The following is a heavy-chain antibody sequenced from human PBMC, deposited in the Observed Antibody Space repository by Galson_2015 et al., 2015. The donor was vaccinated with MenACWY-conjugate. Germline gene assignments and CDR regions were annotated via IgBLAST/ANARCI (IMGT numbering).Heavy chain of an antibody. CDR1: GFDFSDYT. V-gene: IGHV3-64D*06. CDR2: ISSDGGFT. D-gene: IGHD3-3*01. CDR3: VKDRVGWFFTAADH. J-gene: IGHJ4*02. Sequence: SLRLSCAASGFDFSDYTMYWVRQAPGKGLEYVSAISSDGGFTYHADSVKGRLTVSRDNSEHKVYLQMTSLRAEDTAVYYCVKDRVGWFFTAADHWGQGNLVTVSS.